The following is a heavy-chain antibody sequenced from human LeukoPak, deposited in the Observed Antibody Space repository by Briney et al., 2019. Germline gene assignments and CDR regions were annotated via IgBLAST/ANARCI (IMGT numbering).Heavy chain of an antibody. V-gene: IGHV1-69*04. CDR1: GGTFSSYA. CDR2: IIPILGIA. Sequence: ASVKVSCKASGGTFSSYAISWVRQAPGQGLEWMGRIIPILGIANYAQKFQGRVTITADKSTSTAYMELSSLRSEDTAVYYCARALLPRVATISLVIYYYGMDVWGQGTMVTVSS. CDR3: ARALLPRVATISLVIYYYGMDV. D-gene: IGHD5-12*01. J-gene: IGHJ6*02.